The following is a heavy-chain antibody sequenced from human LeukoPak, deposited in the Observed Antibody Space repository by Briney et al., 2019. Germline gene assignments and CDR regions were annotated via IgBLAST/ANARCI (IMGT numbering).Heavy chain of an antibody. CDR1: GGSISSSGYY. J-gene: IGHJ5*02. D-gene: IGHD2-2*01. Sequence: KTSETLSLTCTVSGGSISSSGYYWGWIRQPPGKGLEWIGSIYYSGSTYYNPSLKSRVTISVDTSKNQFSLKLSSVTAADTAVYYCATHSRILFDPWGQGTLVTVSS. V-gene: IGHV4-39*01. CDR2: IYYSGST. CDR3: ATHSRILFDP.